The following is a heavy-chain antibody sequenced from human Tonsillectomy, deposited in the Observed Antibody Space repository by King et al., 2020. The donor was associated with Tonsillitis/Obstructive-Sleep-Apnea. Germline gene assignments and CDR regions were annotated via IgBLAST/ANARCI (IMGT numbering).Heavy chain of an antibody. CDR2: ISTYNRNT. J-gene: IGHJ4*02. Sequence: VQLVESGVKVKKPGASVKVSCKASGYTFTSYGICWVRQAPGQGLEWMGWISTYNRNTNYAQKFQGRVTMTTDTSTSTAYMELRSLRFDDTAVYYCARGDRVAAAGPDYWGQGTLVTVSS. V-gene: IGHV1-18*01. D-gene: IGHD6-13*01. CDR1: GYTFTSYG. CDR3: ARGDRVAAAGPDY.